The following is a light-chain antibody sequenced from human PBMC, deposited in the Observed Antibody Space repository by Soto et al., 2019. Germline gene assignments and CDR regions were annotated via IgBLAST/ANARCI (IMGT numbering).Light chain of an antibody. CDR2: GAS. Sequence: EIVLTQSPATLSVSPGGGATLSCRASQRISDTLAWYQQRPGQAPRLLIYGASNRATGIPDRISGSGSGTDFSLTISRLEPEDFAVYYCQQFGSSLTFGGGTKVDIK. J-gene: IGKJ4*01. CDR3: QQFGSSLT. CDR1: QRISDT. V-gene: IGKV3-20*01.